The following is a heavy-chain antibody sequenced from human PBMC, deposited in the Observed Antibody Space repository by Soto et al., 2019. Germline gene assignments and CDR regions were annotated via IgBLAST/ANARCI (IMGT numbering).Heavy chain of an antibody. J-gene: IGHJ4*02. CDR2: ISPYSGYT. CDR3: TREAIVVIPAAQPSHFDS. D-gene: IGHD2-2*01. Sequence: QVQLVQSGAEVKKPGASVKVSCKGLGYNFIKYGINWVRQAPGQGLEWMGWISPYSGYTHSAQKFQGRLTLTTDAAASPAYMELRSLRSADTALSYCTREAIVVIPAAQPSHFDSWGQGTLVTVSS. V-gene: IGHV1-18*01. CDR1: GYNFIKYG.